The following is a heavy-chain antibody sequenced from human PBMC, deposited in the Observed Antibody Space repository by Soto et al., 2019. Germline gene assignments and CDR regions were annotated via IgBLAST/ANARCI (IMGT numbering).Heavy chain of an antibody. CDR3: VRQPIATLALYGMDV. J-gene: IGHJ6*02. CDR1: GDSVSANSAA. CDR2: AYYRSRWNY. V-gene: IGHV6-1*01. Sequence: SQTLSLTCAISGDSVSANSAAWNWIRQSPSRGLEWLGRAYYRSRWNYDYAESVKSRMTITPDTSNNQISLELNSVTPEDTAVYYCVRQPIATLALYGMDVWGQGTTVTVSS.